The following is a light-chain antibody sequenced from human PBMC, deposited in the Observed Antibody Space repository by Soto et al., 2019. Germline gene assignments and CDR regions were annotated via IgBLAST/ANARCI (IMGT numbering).Light chain of an antibody. Sequence: QMTQSPSTLSASVGDRVPITCRARRSLRNWLAWHQQKPGTAPKLLIVAVYSLESGVPSRFSGSGSGTDFTLTSSSLPAEDFATYCCQRLNCHGWTFGQGTKVDIK. CDR1: RSLRNW. CDR3: QRLNCHGWT. V-gene: IGKV1-5*01. J-gene: IGKJ1*01. CDR2: AVY.